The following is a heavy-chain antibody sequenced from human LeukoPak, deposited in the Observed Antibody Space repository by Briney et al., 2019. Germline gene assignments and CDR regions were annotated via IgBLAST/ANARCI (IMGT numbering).Heavy chain of an antibody. CDR2: ISVDNGNT. CDR3: ARDSCARAYDIDH. Sequence: ASVKVSCKASGFTFTNYAISWVRQAPGQGLEWLAWISVDNGNTNYIRNLQGRVTLTTDTSTSTAYMELRNLRSDDTAVYYCARDSCARAYDIDHWGQGTLVTVSS. CDR1: GFTFTNYA. J-gene: IGHJ5*02. D-gene: IGHD5-12*01. V-gene: IGHV1-18*01.